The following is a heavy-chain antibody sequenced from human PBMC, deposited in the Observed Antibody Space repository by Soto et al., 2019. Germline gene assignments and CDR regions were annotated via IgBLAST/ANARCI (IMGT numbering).Heavy chain of an antibody. D-gene: IGHD1-1*01. V-gene: IGHV1-69*01. CDR2: IIPIFGTA. CDR3: ARLDEVGINYYYGMDV. Sequence: QVQLVQSGAEVKKPGSSVKVSCKASGGTFSSYAISWVRQAPGQGLEWMGGIIPIFGTANYARKFQGRVTITADESTSTAYMELSSLRSEDTAVYYCARLDEVGINYYYGMDVWGQGTTVTVSS. CDR1: GGTFSSYA. J-gene: IGHJ6*02.